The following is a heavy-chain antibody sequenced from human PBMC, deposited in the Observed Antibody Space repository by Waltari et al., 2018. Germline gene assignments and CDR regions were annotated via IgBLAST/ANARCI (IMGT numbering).Heavy chain of an antibody. J-gene: IGHJ6*02. V-gene: IGHV3-74*01. CDR3: ARVATKTYSSPVPGRPYYYGMDV. D-gene: IGHD3-22*01. CDR2: IKSDGSST. CDR1: GFTFSRYW. Sequence: EEQLVESGGGLAQPGESLRLSCAASGFTFSRYWMDWVRQAPGKGLVWVSRIKSDGSSTTYADSVKGRFTISRDNGKNTLYVQMNRLRPEDTAVYYCARVATKTYSSPVPGRPYYYGMDVWGQGTTVTVSS.